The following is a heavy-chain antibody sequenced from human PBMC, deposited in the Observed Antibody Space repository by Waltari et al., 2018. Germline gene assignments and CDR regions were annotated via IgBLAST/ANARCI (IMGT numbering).Heavy chain of an antibody. CDR1: GFSFSSSC. CDR3: ASRLHITSLEGGFDY. Sequence: EVQLVQSGGGRVSPGGSLRLSCRGSGFSFSSSCIHWVRQSPGKGLGWVSRINIDGSTTTYADSVMGRYTVSRDNAKNTMYLQMDSLRGEDTAVYYCASRLHITSLEGGFDYWGQGNLVTVSS. D-gene: IGHD1-1*01. CDR2: INIDGSTT. J-gene: IGHJ4*02. V-gene: IGHV3-74*03.